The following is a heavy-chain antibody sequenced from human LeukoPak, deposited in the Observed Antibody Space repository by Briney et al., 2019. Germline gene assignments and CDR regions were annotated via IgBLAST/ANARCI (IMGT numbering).Heavy chain of an antibody. CDR2: INLSGGST. J-gene: IGHJ4*02. CDR1: GYTFTTYF. D-gene: IGHD3-22*01. V-gene: IGHV1-46*01. Sequence: ASATVSCKASGYTFTTYFMHWVRQAPGQGLEWMGLINLSGGSTTYAQQVHAGVKKIRDTSTSTVYMEVSSLRSEDTAVYYCARSYNYDSSGYGIDYWGQGTLATVSS. CDR3: ARSYNYDSSGYGIDY.